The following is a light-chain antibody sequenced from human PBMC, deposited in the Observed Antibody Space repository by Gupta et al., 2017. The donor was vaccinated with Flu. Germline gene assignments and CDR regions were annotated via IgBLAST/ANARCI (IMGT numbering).Light chain of an antibody. CDR3: HQSSSVPNT. J-gene: IGKJ5*01. Sequence: DKVTITCRASQSIGSNLHWYQQKPGQSPKLLIKYASQPSSGVPSRFSGHGSGTDFTLTINSLEAEDVATYYCHQSSSVPNTFGQGTRLEL. V-gene: IGKV6-21*01. CDR2: YAS. CDR1: QSIGSN.